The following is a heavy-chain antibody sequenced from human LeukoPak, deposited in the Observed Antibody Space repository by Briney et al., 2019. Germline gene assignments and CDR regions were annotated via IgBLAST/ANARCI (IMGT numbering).Heavy chain of an antibody. V-gene: IGHV3-7*01. J-gene: IGHJ4*02. CDR3: ARVVGWLPDYFDY. Sequence: PGGSLRLSCAASGFTFSSYWMSWVRQAPGKGLEWVANIKQDGSEKYYVDSVKGRFTISRDNAKNSLYLHMNSLRAEDTAVYYCARVVGWLPDYFDYWGQGTLVTVSS. CDR1: GFTFSSYW. CDR2: IKQDGSEK. D-gene: IGHD6-19*01.